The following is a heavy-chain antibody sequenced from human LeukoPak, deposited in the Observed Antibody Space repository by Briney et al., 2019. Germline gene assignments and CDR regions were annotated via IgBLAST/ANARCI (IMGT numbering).Heavy chain of an antibody. D-gene: IGHD3-16*01. J-gene: IGHJ4*02. CDR1: GFTFSSYG. CDR3: ARPADSGENSYGPGFDY. CDR2: IWYDGSNK. V-gene: IGHV3-30*19. Sequence: TGGSLRLSCAASGFTFSSYGMHWVRQAPGKGLEWVAVIWYDGSNKYYADSVKGRFTISRDNSKNTLYLQMDSLRAEDTALYYCARPADSGENSYGPGFDYWGQGTLVTVSS.